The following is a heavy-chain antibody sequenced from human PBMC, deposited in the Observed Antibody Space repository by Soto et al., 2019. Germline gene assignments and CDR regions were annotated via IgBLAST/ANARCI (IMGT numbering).Heavy chain of an antibody. Sequence: QVHLVQSGTEVKKTGASVRVSCRASGYTFSSYGISWVRQAPGQGLEWVGWVRGDNGDTNSAPKFLGRVTLTSDTSTSTAYMDLDSLRSDDTAVYYCARDLRSTEAYFDFWGQGTLVSVSS. CDR3: ARDLRSTEAYFDF. CDR2: VRGDNGDT. D-gene: IGHD4-17*01. CDR1: GYTFSSYG. J-gene: IGHJ4*02. V-gene: IGHV1-18*01.